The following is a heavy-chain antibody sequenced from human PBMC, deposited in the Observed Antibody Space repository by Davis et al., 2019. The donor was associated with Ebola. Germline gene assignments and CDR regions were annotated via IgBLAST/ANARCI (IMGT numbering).Heavy chain of an antibody. Sequence: SGPTLVKPTQTLTLTCTFSGFSPSTSGVGVGWIRQPPGKALEWLALIYWDADKRYSPSLKSRLTITKDTSKNQVVLTMTNMDPVDTATYYCARTPKYYDFWSGYYYYYYYGMDVWGQGTTVTVSS. CDR1: GFSPSTSGVG. CDR3: ARTPKYYDFWSGYYYYYYYGMDV. V-gene: IGHV2-5*02. CDR2: IYWDADK. J-gene: IGHJ6*02. D-gene: IGHD3-3*01.